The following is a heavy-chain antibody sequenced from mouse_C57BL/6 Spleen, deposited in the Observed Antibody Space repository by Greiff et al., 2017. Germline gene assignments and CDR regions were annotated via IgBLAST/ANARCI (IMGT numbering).Heavy chain of an antibody. V-gene: IGHV5-15*01. J-gene: IGHJ4*01. CDR2: ISNLAYSI. D-gene: IGHD3-3*01. CDR1: GFTFSDYG. Sequence: EVKVVESGGGLVQPGGSLTLSCAASGFTFSDYGMAWVRQAPRKGPEWVAFISNLAYSIYYADTMTGRFTISRGNAKNTLYLEMNSLRSEDTAMYYCARKRACYYAMDYWGQGTSVTVSS. CDR3: ARKRACYYAMDY.